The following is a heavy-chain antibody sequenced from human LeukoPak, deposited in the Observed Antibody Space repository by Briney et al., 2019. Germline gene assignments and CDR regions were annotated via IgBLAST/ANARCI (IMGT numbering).Heavy chain of an antibody. CDR1: GGSISSYY. CDR2: IYYSGST. CDR3: ARDRDDSSGGSCYNSWFDP. D-gene: IGHD2-15*01. V-gene: IGHV4-59*12. Sequence: PSETLSLTCTVSGGSISSYYWSWIRQPPGKGLEWIGYIYYSGSTYYNPSLKSRVTISVDTSKNQFSLKLSSVTAADTAVYYCARDRDDSSGGSCYNSWFDPWGQGTLVTVSS. J-gene: IGHJ5*02.